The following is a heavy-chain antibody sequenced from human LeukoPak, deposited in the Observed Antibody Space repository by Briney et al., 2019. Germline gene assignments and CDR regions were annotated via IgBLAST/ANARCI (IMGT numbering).Heavy chain of an antibody. V-gene: IGHV3-23*01. CDR2: ISGSGGST. Sequence: PGGSLRLSCAASGFTFSSYAMSWVRQAPGKGLEWVSAISGSGGSTYYADSVKGRFTISRDNSKNTLHLQMNSLRAEDTAVYYCAKDLVVPAAEFVAYWGQGTLVTVSS. CDR3: AKDLVVPAAEFVAY. D-gene: IGHD2-2*01. J-gene: IGHJ4*02. CDR1: GFTFSSYA.